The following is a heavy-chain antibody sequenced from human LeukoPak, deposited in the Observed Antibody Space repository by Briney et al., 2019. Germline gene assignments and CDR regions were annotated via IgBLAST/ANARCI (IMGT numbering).Heavy chain of an antibody. Sequence: SETLSLTCTVSGGSISSSSYYWGWIRQPPGKGLEWIGYIYYSGSTNYNPSLKSRVTISVDTSKNQFSLKLSSVTAADTAVYYCAREISSGYLVACEFDYWGQGTLVTVSS. CDR2: IYYSGST. CDR1: GGSISSSSYY. J-gene: IGHJ4*02. V-gene: IGHV4-61*01. D-gene: IGHD3-22*01. CDR3: AREISSGYLVACEFDY.